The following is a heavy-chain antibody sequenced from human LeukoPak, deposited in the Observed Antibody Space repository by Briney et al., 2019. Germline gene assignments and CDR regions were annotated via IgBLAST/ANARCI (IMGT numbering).Heavy chain of an antibody. CDR3: ARGSGPSCPFDY. Sequence: GGSLRLSCAASGFTFSSYWMHWVRQAPGKGLVWVSRINSDGSSTSYADSVKGRFSISRVNAKNTLYLQMNSLRAEDTAVYYCARGSGPSCPFDYWGQGTLVTVSS. CDR2: INSDGSST. CDR1: GFTFSSYW. J-gene: IGHJ4*02. V-gene: IGHV3-74*01.